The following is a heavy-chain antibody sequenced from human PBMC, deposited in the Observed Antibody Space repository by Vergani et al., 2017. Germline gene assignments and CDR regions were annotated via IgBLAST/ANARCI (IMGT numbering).Heavy chain of an antibody. CDR2: ICHTEDT. CDR1: GDSLRSNNC. V-gene: IGHV4-4*03. Sequence: QVQLQESGPGLVKPPGPLSLIFAVSGDSLRSNNCWPWVRQPPGKGLEWIGEICHTEDTKYSPSLKSRVTVSVDESRNLFSLRVNSVTAADTAVYYCATIGYRRWGYYFDYGGEGILVTVSS. J-gene: IGHJ4*02. D-gene: IGHD2-2*02. CDR3: ATIGYRRWGYYFDY.